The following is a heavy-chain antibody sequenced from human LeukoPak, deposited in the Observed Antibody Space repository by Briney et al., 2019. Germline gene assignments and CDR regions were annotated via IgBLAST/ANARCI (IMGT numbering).Heavy chain of an antibody. CDR2: IYYSGST. D-gene: IGHD6-19*01. CDR1: GGSTSNSRYY. Sequence: PSETLSLTCTVSGGSTSNSRYYWGWIRQPPGKGLEWIGSIYYSGSTYYNPSLKSRVTISVDTSKNQFSLKLSSVTAADTAVYYCASSSGWYNGFDYWGQGTLVTVSS. V-gene: IGHV4-39*01. J-gene: IGHJ4*02. CDR3: ASSSGWYNGFDY.